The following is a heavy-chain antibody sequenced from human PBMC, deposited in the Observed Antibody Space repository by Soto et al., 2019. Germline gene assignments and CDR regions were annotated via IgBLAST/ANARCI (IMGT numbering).Heavy chain of an antibody. CDR2: IKQDGSEK. V-gene: IGHV3-7*01. CDR3: ARYCSGGSCYDY. D-gene: IGHD2-15*01. Sequence: LRLSCAASGFTFSSYWMSWVRQAPGKGLEWVANIKQDGSEKYYVDSVKGRFTISRDNAENSLYLQMNSLRGEDTAVYYCARYCSGGSCYDYSGQGPLVTVSS. J-gene: IGHJ4*03. CDR1: GFTFSSYW.